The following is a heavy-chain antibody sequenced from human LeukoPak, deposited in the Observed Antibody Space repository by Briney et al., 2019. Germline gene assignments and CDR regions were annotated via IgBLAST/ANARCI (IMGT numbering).Heavy chain of an antibody. V-gene: IGHV4-4*02. CDR1: GGSISSSNW. CDR2: IYHSGST. D-gene: IGHD2-15*01. Sequence: PSETLSLTCAVSGGSISSSNWWSWVRQPPGKGLEWIGEIYHSGSTNYNPSLKSRVTISVDKSKNQFSLKLSSVTAADTAVYYCARGARVAATGYYFGYCGQGTLVTVSS. J-gene: IGHJ4*02. CDR3: ARGARVAATGYYFGY.